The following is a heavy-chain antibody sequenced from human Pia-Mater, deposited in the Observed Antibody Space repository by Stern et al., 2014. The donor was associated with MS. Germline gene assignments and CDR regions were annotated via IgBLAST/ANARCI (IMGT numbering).Heavy chain of an antibody. CDR1: AGSFSSYY. Sequence: QVQLGQWGAGLLKPSETLSLTCAVYAGSFSSYYWSWIRQPPGKGLEWIGEINHSGSTNYNPSLKSRVIISGDTSKNQFSLKLSSVSAADTAVYYCARGVPAAGTDYYGMDVWGQGTTVTVSS. CDR3: ARGVPAAGTDYYGMDV. D-gene: IGHD6-25*01. J-gene: IGHJ6*02. V-gene: IGHV4-34*01. CDR2: INHSGST.